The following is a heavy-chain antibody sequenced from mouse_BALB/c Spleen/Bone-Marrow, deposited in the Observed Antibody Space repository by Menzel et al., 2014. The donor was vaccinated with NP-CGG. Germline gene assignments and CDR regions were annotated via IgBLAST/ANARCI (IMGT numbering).Heavy chain of an antibody. V-gene: IGHV1S29*02. CDR3: ARPHYYGYGY. J-gene: IGHJ2*01. CDR2: IYPYNGVT. CDR1: GYTFTDYN. Sequence: DVKLVESGPELVKPGASVKISCKASGYTFTDYNMHWVKQSHGKSLEWIGYIYPYNGVTGYNQKFKSKATLTVDNSSTTAYMELRSLTSEDSAFYYCARPHYYGYGYWGQGTTLTVSS. D-gene: IGHD1-2*01.